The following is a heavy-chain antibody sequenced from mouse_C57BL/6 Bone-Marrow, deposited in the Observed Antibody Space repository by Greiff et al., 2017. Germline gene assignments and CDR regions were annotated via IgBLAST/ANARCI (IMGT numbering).Heavy chain of an antibody. V-gene: IGHV1-69*01. CDR2: IDPSGSYT. Sequence: VQLQQSGAELVMPGASVKLSCKASGYTFTSYWMHWVKQRPGQGLEWIGEIDPSGSYTNYNQKFKGKSTLTVDKSSSTAYMQLSSLTSEDSAVYYCARRGWYFDYWGQGTTLTVSS. J-gene: IGHJ2*01. CDR3: ARRGWYFDY. CDR1: GYTFTSYW. D-gene: IGHD3-3*01.